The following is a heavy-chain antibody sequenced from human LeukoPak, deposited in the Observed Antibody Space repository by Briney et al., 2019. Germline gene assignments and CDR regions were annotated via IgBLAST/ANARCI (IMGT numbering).Heavy chain of an antibody. J-gene: IGHJ4*02. Sequence: GGSLRLSCAASGFTVSSNYMSWVRQAPGKGLQWVSVIYSGGSTYYADSVKGRFTLSRDNSKNTMYLQMNSLRAEDTAVYYCARDIGVGATTTFDYWGQGTLVRVSS. D-gene: IGHD1-26*01. CDR3: ARDIGVGATTTFDY. CDR2: IYSGGST. CDR1: GFTVSSNY. V-gene: IGHV3-66*01.